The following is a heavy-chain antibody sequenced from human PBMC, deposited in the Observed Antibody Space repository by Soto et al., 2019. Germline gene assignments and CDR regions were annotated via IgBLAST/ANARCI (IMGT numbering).Heavy chain of an antibody. CDR3: ARGAGELSLLDY. Sequence: QLQLQESGSGLVKPSQTLSLTCAVSGGSISSGGYSWSWFRQPPGKGLEWIGYIYHSGSTYYNPCLKSRVTISVDKSTHQFALKLSSVPAEDTAVYYCARGAGELSLLDYWGQGTLVTVSS. V-gene: IGHV4-30-2*01. CDR2: IYHSGST. J-gene: IGHJ4*02. CDR1: GGSISSGGYS. D-gene: IGHD3-16*02.